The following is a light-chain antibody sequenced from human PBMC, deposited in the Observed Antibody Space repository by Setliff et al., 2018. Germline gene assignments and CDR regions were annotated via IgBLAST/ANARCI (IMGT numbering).Light chain of an antibody. CDR2: DTS. Sequence: QAVVTQEPSLTVSPGGTVTLTCDSNTGAVTSGHYPYWFQQKPGQAPRTLIYDTSNKYSSTPARFSGSLLGGKAALTLSGAQPEDEAAYYCLLSFGGGLAVFGGGTQLT. J-gene: IGLJ3*02. CDR3: LLSFGGGLAV. CDR1: TGAVTSGHY. V-gene: IGLV7-46*01.